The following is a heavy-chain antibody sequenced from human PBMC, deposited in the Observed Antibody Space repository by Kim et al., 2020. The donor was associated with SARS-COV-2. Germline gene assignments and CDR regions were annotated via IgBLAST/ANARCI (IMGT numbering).Heavy chain of an antibody. CDR2: IKQDGSEK. CDR1: GFTFSSYW. V-gene: IGHV3-7*01. J-gene: IGHJ2*01. Sequence: GSLRLSCAASGFTFSSYWMSWVRQAPGKGLEWVANIKQDGSEKYYVDSVKGRFTISRDNAKNSLYLQMNSLRAEDTAVYYCARTLVLLWFGEYRGYFDLWGRGTLVTVSS. CDR3: ARTLVLLWFGEYRGYFDL. D-gene: IGHD3-10*01.